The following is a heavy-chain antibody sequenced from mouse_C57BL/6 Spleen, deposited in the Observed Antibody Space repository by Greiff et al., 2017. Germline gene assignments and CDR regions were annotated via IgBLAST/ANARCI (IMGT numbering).Heavy chain of an antibody. V-gene: IGHV5-6*01. Sequence: VLLKESGGDLVKPGGSLKLSCAASGFTFSSYGMSWVRQTPDKRLEWVATISSGGSYTYYPDSVKGRFTISRDNAKNTLYLQMSSLKSEDTAMYYCASTTVPDYYAMDYWGQGTSVTVSS. CDR1: GFTFSSYG. J-gene: IGHJ4*01. D-gene: IGHD1-1*01. CDR2: ISSGGSYT. CDR3: ASTTVPDYYAMDY.